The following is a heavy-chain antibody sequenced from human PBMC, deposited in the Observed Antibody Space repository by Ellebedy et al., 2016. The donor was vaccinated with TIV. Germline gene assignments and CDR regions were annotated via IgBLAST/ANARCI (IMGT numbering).Heavy chain of an antibody. Sequence: GESLKISCAASGFTFNSYAMHWLRQAPGKGLEWVAVISYDGSSKDYADSVKGRFTISRDKSMITLYLEMNSLRAEDTAVYYCARDLDKSSGWYGGAAYWGQGTLVTVSS. CDR2: ISYDGSSK. D-gene: IGHD6-19*01. V-gene: IGHV3-30-3*01. J-gene: IGHJ4*02. CDR3: ARDLDKSSGWYGGAAY. CDR1: GFTFNSYA.